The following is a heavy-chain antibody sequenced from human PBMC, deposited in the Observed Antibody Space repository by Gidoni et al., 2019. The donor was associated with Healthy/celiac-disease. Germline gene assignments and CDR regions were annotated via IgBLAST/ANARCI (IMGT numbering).Heavy chain of an antibody. CDR2: ISSSSSYI. CDR3: ARDLAHCGGDCYPDAFDI. J-gene: IGHJ3*02. V-gene: IGHV3-21*01. D-gene: IGHD2-21*02. Sequence: TGLSLEWVSSISSSSSYIYYADSVKGRFTISRDNAKNSLYLQMNSLRAEDTAVYYCARDLAHCGGDCYPDAFDIWGQGTMVTVSS.